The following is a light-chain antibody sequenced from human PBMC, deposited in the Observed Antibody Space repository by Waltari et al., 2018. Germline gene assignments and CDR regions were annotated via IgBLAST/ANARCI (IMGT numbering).Light chain of an antibody. CDR1: QSVSRA. V-gene: IGKV3-20*01. CDR2: GAS. J-gene: IGKJ1*01. Sequence: EIVLTQSPGSLSSSPGERVTLSCRASQSVSRALAWYQQKPGQAPRLLIFGASNRATGSPDRFSGSGSETDFSLTISRLEPEDFAVYDCQHYVRLPATFGRGTKVEIK. CDR3: QHYVRLPAT.